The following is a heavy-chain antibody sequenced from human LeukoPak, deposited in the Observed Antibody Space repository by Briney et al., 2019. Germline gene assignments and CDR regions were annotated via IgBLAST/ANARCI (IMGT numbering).Heavy chain of an antibody. J-gene: IGHJ6*03. D-gene: IGHD2-8*01. CDR2: ISSGSGYI. V-gene: IGHV3-21*01. CDR1: GFTFSSYS. Sequence: GGSLRLSCAASGFTFSSYSMNWVRQAPGKGLEWVSSISSGSGYIYYADSLKGRFTISRDSSKNTLYLQMNSLRVEDTAVYYCAKDRCSNGVGCYYYYMDVWGKGTTVTISS. CDR3: AKDRCSNGVGCYYYYMDV.